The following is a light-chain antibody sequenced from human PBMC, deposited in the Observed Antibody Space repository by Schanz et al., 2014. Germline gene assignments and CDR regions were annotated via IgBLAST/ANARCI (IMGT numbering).Light chain of an antibody. Sequence: ETVMTQSPGTLSVSSGERATLSCRASQTVSSKLAWYQHKPGQAPRLLIYDATTRATGIPTRFSGSGSGTDFTLTISRLEPEDFAVYYCQQYGSSLWTFGQGTKVEIK. V-gene: IGKV3-20*01. CDR3: QQYGSSLWT. CDR1: QTVSSK. J-gene: IGKJ1*01. CDR2: DAT.